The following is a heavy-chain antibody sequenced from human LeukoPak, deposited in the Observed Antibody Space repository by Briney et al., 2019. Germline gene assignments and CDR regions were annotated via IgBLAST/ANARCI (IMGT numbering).Heavy chain of an antibody. CDR3: ARGPRYCSGGSCLDP. J-gene: IGHJ5*02. V-gene: IGHV1-8*03. CDR1: GYTFTSYD. D-gene: IGHD2-15*01. Sequence: ASVKVSCKASGYTFTSYDINWVRQATGQGLEWMGWMNLNSGNTGYAQKFQGRVTITRNTSISTAYMELSSLRSEDTAVYYCARGPRYCSGGSCLDPWGQGTLVTVSS. CDR2: MNLNSGNT.